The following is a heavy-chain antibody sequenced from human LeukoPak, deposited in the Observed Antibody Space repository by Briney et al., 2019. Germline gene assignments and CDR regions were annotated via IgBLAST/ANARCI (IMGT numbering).Heavy chain of an antibody. D-gene: IGHD6-19*01. J-gene: IGHJ4*02. CDR1: GYRFSTYW. V-gene: IGHV5-51*01. CDR2: IHSGDSNT. CDR3: ARLSSGWYFDY. Sequence: GESLKISCVGSGYRFSTYWIAWARQMPGKGLEWMGIIHSGDSNTVYSPSFQGQVTISVDKSTSTAYLQWSSLQASDTAMYYCARLSSGWYFDYWGQGTLVTVSS.